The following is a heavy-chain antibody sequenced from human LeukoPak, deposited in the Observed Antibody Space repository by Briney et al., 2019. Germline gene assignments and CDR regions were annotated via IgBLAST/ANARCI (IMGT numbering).Heavy chain of an antibody. CDR1: GFTFDDYA. V-gene: IGHV3-9*01. Sequence: GRSLRLSCAASGFTFDDYAMHWVRQAPGKGLEWVSGISWNSGSIGYADSVKGRFTISRDNAKNSLYLQMNSLRAEDTALYYCAKDKYGSSSSWRGPFDYWGQGTLVTVSS. CDR2: ISWNSGSI. J-gene: IGHJ4*02. CDR3: AKDKYGSSSSWRGPFDY. D-gene: IGHD6-13*01.